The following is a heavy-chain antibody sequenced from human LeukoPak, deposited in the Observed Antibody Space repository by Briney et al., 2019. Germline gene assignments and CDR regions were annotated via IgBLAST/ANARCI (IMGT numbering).Heavy chain of an antibody. V-gene: IGHV1-2*02. D-gene: IGHD1-26*01. Sequence: ASVKLSCKASGYTFTAYYIHWVRQAPGQGLEWMGSVNPTSGSTNYAQKFQGRVTMTRDTSISTAYMELSRLRSDDTAVYYCARPWEITMSERSYNWFDSWGQGTLVTVSS. CDR3: ARPWEITMSERSYNWFDS. J-gene: IGHJ5*01. CDR1: GYTFTAYY. CDR2: VNPTSGST.